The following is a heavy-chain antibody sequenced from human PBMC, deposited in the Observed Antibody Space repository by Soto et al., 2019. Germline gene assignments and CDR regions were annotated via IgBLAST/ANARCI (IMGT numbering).Heavy chain of an antibody. CDR3: AKDGGRSSLPDAFDI. Sequence: QVQLVESGGGVVQPGRSLRLSCAASGFTFSSYGMHWVRQAPGKGLEWVAVISYDGSNKYYADSVKGRFTISRDNSKNTLYLQMNSLRAEDTAVYYCAKDGGRSSLPDAFDIWGQGTMVTVSS. CDR1: GFTFSSYG. V-gene: IGHV3-30*18. D-gene: IGHD6-13*01. J-gene: IGHJ3*02. CDR2: ISYDGSNK.